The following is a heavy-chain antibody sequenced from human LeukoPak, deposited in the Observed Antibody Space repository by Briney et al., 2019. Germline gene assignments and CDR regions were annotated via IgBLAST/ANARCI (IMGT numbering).Heavy chain of an antibody. V-gene: IGHV3-7*01. CDR1: GFTFSSYW. D-gene: IGHD7-27*01. J-gene: IGHJ4*02. CDR3: ARSLTGVTSY. Sequence: GGSLRLSCAASGFTFSSYWMTWVRQAPGKGLEWVANIKPDGSEKSYVDSVRSRFTISRDNAKNSLYLQMNSLRAEDTAVYYCARSLTGVTSYWGQGTLVTVSS. CDR2: IKPDGSEK.